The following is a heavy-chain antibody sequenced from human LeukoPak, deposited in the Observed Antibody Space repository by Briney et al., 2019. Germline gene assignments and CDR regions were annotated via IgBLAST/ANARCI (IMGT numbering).Heavy chain of an antibody. CDR2: INPSGGST. J-gene: IGHJ6*02. D-gene: IGHD2-15*01. CDR3: AFDSHTWYYGMDV. Sequence: ASVKVSCKASGYTFTSYYMHWVRQAPGRGLEWMGIINPSGGSTSYAQKFQGRVTMTRDTSTSTVYMELSSLRSEDTAVYYCAFDSHTWYYGMDVWGQGTTVTVSS. CDR1: GYTFTSYY. V-gene: IGHV1-46*01.